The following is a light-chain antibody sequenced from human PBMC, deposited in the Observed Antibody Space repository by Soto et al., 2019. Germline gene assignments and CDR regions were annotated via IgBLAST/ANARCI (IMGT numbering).Light chain of an antibody. Sequence: EIVLTQSPGTLSLSPGERATLSCRASQSVSSYLAWYQQKPSQAPRLLIYGVSSRATGIPDRFSGSGSGTDFTLTISRLEPEDFAVYYCQQYVTSPLTFGGGTKVEIK. V-gene: IGKV3-20*01. CDR1: QSVSSY. CDR3: QQYVTSPLT. CDR2: GVS. J-gene: IGKJ4*01.